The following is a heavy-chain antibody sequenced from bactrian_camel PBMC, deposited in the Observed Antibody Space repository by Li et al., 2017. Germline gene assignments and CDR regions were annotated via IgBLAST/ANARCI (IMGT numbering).Heavy chain of an antibody. CDR2: INSEGGST. CDR3: IKFGGGASN. Sequence: HVQLVESGGGLVQPGGSLRLSCAASGYTYSSYCMGWFRQAPGRGLEWVAGINSEGGSTAYSDSVKGRFTISRDNAKNTLYLQLNSLKTEDTAIYYCIKFGGGASNWGQGTQVTVS. CDR1: GYTYSSYC. V-gene: IGHV3S1*01. J-gene: IGHJ4*01.